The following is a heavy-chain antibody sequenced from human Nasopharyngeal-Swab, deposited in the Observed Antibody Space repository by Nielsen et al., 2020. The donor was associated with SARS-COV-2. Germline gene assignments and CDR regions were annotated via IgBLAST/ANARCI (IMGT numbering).Heavy chain of an antibody. CDR3: VKDPGPTVATAPFDH. J-gene: IGHJ4*02. D-gene: IGHD5-12*01. Sequence: GESLKISCAASGFIVSSTYMSWVRQAPRKGLEWLSVIHNDGNTYYGDSVKGKFTISRDNSKNTLDLQMSSLRPEDTAVYYCVKDPGPTVATAPFDHWGQGTLVTVSS. CDR2: IHNDGNT. CDR1: GFIVSSTY. V-gene: IGHV3-66*01.